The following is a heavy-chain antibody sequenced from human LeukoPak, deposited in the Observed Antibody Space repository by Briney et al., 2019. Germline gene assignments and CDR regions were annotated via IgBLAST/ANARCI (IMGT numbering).Heavy chain of an antibody. J-gene: IGHJ6*02. CDR2: IYTSGST. CDR3: AREPNGVYCGGDCYSDYGMDV. CDR1: GGSISSYY. D-gene: IGHD2-21*02. V-gene: IGHV4-4*07. Sequence: SETLSLTCTVSGGSISSYYWSWIRQPAGKGLEWIGRIYTSGSTNYNPSLKSRVTMSVDTSKNQFSLKLSSVTAADTAVYYCAREPNGVYCGGDCYSDYGMDVWGQGTTVTVSS.